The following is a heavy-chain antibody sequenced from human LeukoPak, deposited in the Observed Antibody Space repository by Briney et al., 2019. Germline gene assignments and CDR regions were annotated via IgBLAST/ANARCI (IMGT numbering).Heavy chain of an antibody. CDR3: AKGAVAGQFDY. CDR2: ISYDGSNK. V-gene: IGHV3-30*18. CDR1: GFTFSSYG. Sequence: SGGSLRLSCAASGFTFSSYGMHWVRQAPGKGLEWVAVISYDGSNKYYADSVKGRFTISGDNSKNTLYLQMNSLRAEDTAVYYCAKGAVAGQFDYWGQGTLVTVSS. D-gene: IGHD6-19*01. J-gene: IGHJ4*02.